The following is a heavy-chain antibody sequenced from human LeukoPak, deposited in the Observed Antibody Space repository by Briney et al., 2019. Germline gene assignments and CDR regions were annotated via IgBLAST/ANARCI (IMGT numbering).Heavy chain of an antibody. D-gene: IGHD2-21*02. CDR1: GFTFSTYA. Sequence: GGSLRLSCAASGFTFSTYAMSWVRQAPGKGLEWVSAITGSGGSTSYTDSVKGRFTISRDGSKNTLYLQMNSLRPDDTAVYFCAKPQVTANWYYFHYWGQGTLVTVSS. V-gene: IGHV3-23*01. J-gene: IGHJ4*02. CDR3: AKPQVTANWYYFHY. CDR2: ITGSGGST.